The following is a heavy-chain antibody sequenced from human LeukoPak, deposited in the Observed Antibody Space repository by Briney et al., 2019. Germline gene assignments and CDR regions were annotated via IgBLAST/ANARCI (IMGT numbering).Heavy chain of an antibody. CDR1: GGSISSYY. D-gene: IGHD3-10*01. J-gene: IGHJ6*03. V-gene: IGHV4-59*01. Sequence: SETLSLTCTVSGGSISSYYWSWIRQPPGKGLEWIGYIYYSGSTNYNPSLKSRVTISVDTSKNQFSLKLSSVTAADTAVYYCARVGEYYYYYMDVWGKGTTVTVSS. CDR2: IYYSGST. CDR3: ARVGEYYYYYMDV.